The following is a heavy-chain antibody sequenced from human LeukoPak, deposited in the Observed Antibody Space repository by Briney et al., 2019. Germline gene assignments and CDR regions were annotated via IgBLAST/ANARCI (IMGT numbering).Heavy chain of an antibody. CDR2: ISGYNGNT. J-gene: IGHJ4*02. CDR3: ARDRNYSGTYTSPTDN. D-gene: IGHD1-26*01. CDR1: GYSFTSYG. V-gene: IGHV1-18*01. Sequence: ASVKVSCKASGYSFTSYGINWVRQAPGQGLEWMGYISGYNGNTKYSQKVQGRVTLTTDTSTSTAYKELRSLRSDDTAVYYCARDRNYSGTYTSPTDNWGQGTLVTVSS.